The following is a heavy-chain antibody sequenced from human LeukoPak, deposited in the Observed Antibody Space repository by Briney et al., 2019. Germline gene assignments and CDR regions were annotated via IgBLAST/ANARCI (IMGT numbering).Heavy chain of an antibody. V-gene: IGHV1-2*06. CDR1: GYTFTGYY. CDR2: INPNSGGT. Sequence: ASVKVSCKASGYTFTGYYMHWMRQAPGQGLEWMGRINPNSGGTNYAQKFQGRVTMTRDTSISTAYMELSRLRSDDTAVYYCATAAAGTGFDYWGQGTLVTVSS. D-gene: IGHD6-13*01. CDR3: ATAAAGTGFDY. J-gene: IGHJ4*02.